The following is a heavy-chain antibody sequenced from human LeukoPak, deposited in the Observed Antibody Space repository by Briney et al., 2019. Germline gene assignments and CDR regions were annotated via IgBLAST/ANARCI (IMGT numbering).Heavy chain of an antibody. D-gene: IGHD3-10*01. CDR3: ARDLGKVNDY. V-gene: IGHV1-8*01. Sequence: ASVKVSCKASGYTFTSYDINWVRQATGQGLEWMGWMNPNSGNTGYAQKLQGRVTMTRNTSISTAYMELSRLRSDDTAVYYCARDLGKVNDYWGQGTLVTVSS. CDR2: MNPNSGNT. CDR1: GYTFTSYD. J-gene: IGHJ4*02.